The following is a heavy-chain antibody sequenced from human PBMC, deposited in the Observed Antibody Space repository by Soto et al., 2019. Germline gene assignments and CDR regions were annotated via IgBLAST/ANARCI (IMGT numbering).Heavy chain of an antibody. J-gene: IGHJ4*01. V-gene: IGHV1-8*03. D-gene: IGHD1-7*01. CDR2: MNPSNGNT. Sequence: ASVKVSCKASGYTFTRYDINWVRQATGQRLEWMGWMNPSNGNTRYSQKFQGRFTISRNTSTSTAYMEMSSLRFEDTAVYYCARVPRYNWNYAVDYWGHGTLVTVSS. CDR3: ARVPRYNWNYAVDY. CDR1: GYTFTRYD.